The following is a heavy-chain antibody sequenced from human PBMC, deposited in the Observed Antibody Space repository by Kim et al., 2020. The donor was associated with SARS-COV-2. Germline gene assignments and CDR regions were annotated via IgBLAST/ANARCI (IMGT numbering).Heavy chain of an antibody. Sequence: DSVKCRFTIARDNAKNSLYLQMNSLRAEDTAVYYCARASPYSSGWYYFDYWGHGTLVTVSS. D-gene: IGHD6-19*01. V-gene: IGHV3-11*06. CDR3: ARASPYSSGWYYFDY. J-gene: IGHJ4*01.